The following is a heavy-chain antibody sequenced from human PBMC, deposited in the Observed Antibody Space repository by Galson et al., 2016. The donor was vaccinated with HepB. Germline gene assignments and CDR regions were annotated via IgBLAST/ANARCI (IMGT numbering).Heavy chain of an antibody. D-gene: IGHD6-6*01. CDR3: ARAPTKYHYYYYMDV. J-gene: IGHJ6*03. CDR1: GFTFSDYA. V-gene: IGHV3-30-3*01. CDR2: ISYDGSNK. Sequence: SLRLSCAASGFTFSDYAMHWVRQAPGKGLEWVAVISYDGSNKYYADSVKGRFTISRDNSKNTLYLQMNSLRGEDTAMYYCARAPTKYHYYYYMDVWGKGTTVTVSS.